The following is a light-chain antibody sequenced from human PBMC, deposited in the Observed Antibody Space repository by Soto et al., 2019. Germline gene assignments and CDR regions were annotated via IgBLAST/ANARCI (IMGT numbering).Light chain of an antibody. V-gene: IGKV1-39*01. Sequence: DIQMTQSPSSLSASVGDRVTITCRASQSISSYLNWYQQKPGKAPKLLIYAASSLQSGVPSRFSGSGSGTDFTLTISSLQPEDFATYYCQQSYSTPPYFVPGTKVDIK. CDR3: QQSYSTPPY. J-gene: IGKJ3*01. CDR1: QSISSY. CDR2: AAS.